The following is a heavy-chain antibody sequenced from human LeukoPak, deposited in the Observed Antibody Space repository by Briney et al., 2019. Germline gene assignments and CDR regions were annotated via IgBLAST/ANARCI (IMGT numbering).Heavy chain of an antibody. Sequence: SETLSLTCTVSGGSISSYYWSWIRQPPGKGLEWIGYIYYSGSTNYNPSLKSRVTISVDTSKNQFSLKLSSVTAADTAVYYCARPFPSYDFWSGPEYYFDYWGQGTLVTVSS. CDR1: GGSISSYY. CDR3: ARPFPSYDFWSGPEYYFDY. J-gene: IGHJ4*02. CDR2: IYYSGST. D-gene: IGHD3-3*01. V-gene: IGHV4-59*01.